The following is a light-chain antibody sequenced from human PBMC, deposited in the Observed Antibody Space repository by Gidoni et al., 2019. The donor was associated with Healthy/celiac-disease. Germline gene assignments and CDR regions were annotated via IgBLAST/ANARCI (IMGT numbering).Light chain of an antibody. CDR3: QQYDNLPFT. CDR1: QDISNY. Sequence: DIQMTQSPSSLSASVGDRVTITCQASQDISNYLNWYQQKPVPSRFSGSGSGTDFTFTISSLQPEDIATYSCQQYDNLPFTFGGGTKVEIK. V-gene: IGKV1-33*01. J-gene: IGKJ4*01.